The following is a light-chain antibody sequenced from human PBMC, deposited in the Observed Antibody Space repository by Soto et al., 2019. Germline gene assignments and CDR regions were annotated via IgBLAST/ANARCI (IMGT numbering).Light chain of an antibody. Sequence: DIQMTQSPSSLSASVGDRVTITCRASQSISSYLNWYQQKPGKAPKLLIYAASNLQSGVPSSFSGRGSGTDFTLTISSLQPEDFATYFCQQTYSAPQTFGHGTRLETK. CDR3: QQTYSAPQT. CDR2: AAS. J-gene: IGKJ5*01. CDR1: QSISSY. V-gene: IGKV1-39*01.